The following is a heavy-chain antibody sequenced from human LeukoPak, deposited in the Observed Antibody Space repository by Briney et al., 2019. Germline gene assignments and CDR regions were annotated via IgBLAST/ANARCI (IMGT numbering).Heavy chain of an antibody. CDR2: IDYSGST. Sequence: SETLSLTCTASGGSISSYYWSWIRQPPGKGLEWIGYIDYSGSTNYNPSLKSRVTISVDTSKNQFSLKLSSVTAADTAVYYCARRRRYSSGWYESWGQGTLVTVSS. D-gene: IGHD6-19*01. CDR3: ARRRRYSSGWYES. J-gene: IGHJ5*01. V-gene: IGHV4-59*08. CDR1: GGSISSYY.